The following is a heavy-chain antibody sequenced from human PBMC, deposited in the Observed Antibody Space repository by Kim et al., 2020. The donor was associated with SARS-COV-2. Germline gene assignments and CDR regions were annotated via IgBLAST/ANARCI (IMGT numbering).Heavy chain of an antibody. Sequence: GGSLRLSCTASGFTFGDYAMSWFRQAPGKGLEWVGFIRSKAYGGTTEYAASVKGRFTISRDDSKSIAYLQMNSLKTEDTAVYYCTRGGSSGYYYVFDYWGQGTLVTVSS. CDR3: TRGGSSGYYYVFDY. V-gene: IGHV3-49*03. J-gene: IGHJ4*02. CDR2: IRSKAYGGTT. D-gene: IGHD3-22*01. CDR1: GFTFGDYA.